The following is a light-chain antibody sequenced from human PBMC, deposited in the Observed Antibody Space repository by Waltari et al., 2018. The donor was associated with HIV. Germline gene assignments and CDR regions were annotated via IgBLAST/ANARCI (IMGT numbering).Light chain of an antibody. Sequence: DIPLTPSPPFLAASSADRVAIPSRASQVISSDLAWYQQGPGKAPKLLIYDASTLQSGVPSRFSGRGGGTDVTLTISGLQPEDFATYYGQQLNSYPRTFGGGTKVEIK. CDR1: QVISSD. CDR2: DAS. CDR3: QQLNSYPRT. V-gene: IGKV1-9*01. J-gene: IGKJ4*01.